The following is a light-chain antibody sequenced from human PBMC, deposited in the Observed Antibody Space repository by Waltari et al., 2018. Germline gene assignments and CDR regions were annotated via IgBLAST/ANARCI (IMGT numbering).Light chain of an antibody. CDR1: SSNVGGRT. Sequence: QSVLTQPPSASGTPGQRVTIPCSGTSSNVGGRTVPWYQKVPGTAPKPTINDRNQLGSRVPDRIYCSKSGASASLAISRRQSEGEADYFCAVWDARLNGPVFGGGTKVTVL. V-gene: IGLV1-44*01. CDR3: AVWDARLNGPV. J-gene: IGLJ2*01. CDR2: DRN.